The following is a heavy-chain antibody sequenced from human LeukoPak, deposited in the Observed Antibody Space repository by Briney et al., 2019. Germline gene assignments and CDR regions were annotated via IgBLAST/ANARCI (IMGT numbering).Heavy chain of an antibody. V-gene: IGHV1-69*05. CDR3: ARDSLYDFWSGTREFDP. D-gene: IGHD3-3*01. J-gene: IGHJ5*02. CDR1: GGTFSSYA. Sequence: SVKVSCKASGGTFSSYAISWVRQAPGQGLEWMGGIIPIFGTANYAQKFQGRVTITTDESTSTAYMELSSLRSEDTAVYYCARDSLYDFWSGTREFDPWGQGTLVTVSS. CDR2: IIPIFGTA.